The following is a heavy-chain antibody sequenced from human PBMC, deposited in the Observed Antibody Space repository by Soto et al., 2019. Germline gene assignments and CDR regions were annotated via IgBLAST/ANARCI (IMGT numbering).Heavy chain of an antibody. Sequence: GGSLRLSCAASGFTFSSYAMSWIRQAPGEGLEWVSAISGSGGSTYYADSVKGRFTISRDNSKNTLYLQMNSLRAEDTAVYYCAKVLTIRLTHYYYDSSGSSGPIDYWGQGTLVTVS. V-gene: IGHV3-23*01. J-gene: IGHJ4*02. CDR3: AKVLTIRLTHYYYDSSGSSGPIDY. D-gene: IGHD3-22*01. CDR2: ISGSGGST. CDR1: GFTFSSYA.